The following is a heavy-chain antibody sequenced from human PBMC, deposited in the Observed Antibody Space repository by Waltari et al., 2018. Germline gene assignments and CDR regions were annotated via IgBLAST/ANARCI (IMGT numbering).Heavy chain of an antibody. CDR3: ARGSRIVVVAATRFDY. V-gene: IGHV4-59*01. D-gene: IGHD2-15*01. Sequence: QVQLQESGPGLVKPSETLSLTCTVSGGSISSYYWSWIRQPPGKGLEWIGDIYYSGSTNYNPSLKSRVTISVDTSKNQCSLKLSSVTAADTAVYYCARGSRIVVVAATRFDYWGQGTLVTVSS. CDR2: IYYSGST. J-gene: IGHJ4*02. CDR1: GGSISSYY.